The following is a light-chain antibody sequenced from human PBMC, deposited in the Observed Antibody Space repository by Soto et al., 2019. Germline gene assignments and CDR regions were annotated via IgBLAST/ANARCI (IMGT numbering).Light chain of an antibody. J-gene: IGLJ1*01. CDR2: EVS. CDR3: SSYSISTAYL. V-gene: IGLV2-14*01. CDR1: SSDVGGYDY. Sequence: ALTQPASVSGSPGQSITISCTGSSSDVGGYDYVPWYQLHPGKAPKLMVFEVSNRPSGVSYRFSGSKSGNTASLTISGLQAEDEADYFCSSYSISTAYLFGTGTKVTVL.